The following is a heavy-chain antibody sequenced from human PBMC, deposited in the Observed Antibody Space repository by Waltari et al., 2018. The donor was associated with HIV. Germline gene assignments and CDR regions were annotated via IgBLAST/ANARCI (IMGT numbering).Heavy chain of an antibody. CDR1: CFPFRSYG. J-gene: IGHJ4*02. CDR3: AKSRVISGYYYYLEY. Sequence: QVQLVESGGGVVQPGRSLLLSFSFSCFPFRSYGMHWARQAPGKGLEWVPVISYYGSNGYYADSVKGRFTISREKSKNTLFLQMNSLRADDTAVYYCAKSRVISGYYYYLEYWGQGTLVTVSS. D-gene: IGHD3-22*01. CDR2: ISYYGSNG. V-gene: IGHV3-30*18.